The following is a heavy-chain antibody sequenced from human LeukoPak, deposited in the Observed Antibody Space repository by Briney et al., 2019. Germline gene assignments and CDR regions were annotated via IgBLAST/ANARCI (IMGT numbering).Heavy chain of an antibody. D-gene: IGHD3-16*02. V-gene: IGHV4-34*01. CDR1: GGSFSGYY. CDR2: INHSGST. J-gene: IGHJ5*02. CDR3: ARGRTYYDYVWGSYRSYNWFDP. Sequence: PSETLSLTCAVYGGSFSGYYWSWIRQPPGKGLEWSGEINHSGSTNYTPSLKSRVTISVATSKNQFSLKLTSVTAADTAVYYCARGRTYYDYVWGSYRSYNWFDPWGQGTLVTAAS.